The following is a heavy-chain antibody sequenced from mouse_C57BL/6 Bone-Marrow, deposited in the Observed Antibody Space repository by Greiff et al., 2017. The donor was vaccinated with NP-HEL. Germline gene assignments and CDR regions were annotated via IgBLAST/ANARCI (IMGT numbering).Heavy chain of an antibody. J-gene: IGHJ3*01. Sequence: QVQLQQSGPELVKPGASVKISCKASGYSFTSYYIHWVKQRPGQGLEWIGWIYPGSGNTKYNEKFKGKATLTADTSSSTAYMQLSSLTSEDSAVYYCARGYLLSLPYWGQGTLVTVSA. V-gene: IGHV1-66*01. CDR1: GYSFTSYY. CDR3: ARGYLLSLPY. D-gene: IGHD2-10*01. CDR2: IYPGSGNT.